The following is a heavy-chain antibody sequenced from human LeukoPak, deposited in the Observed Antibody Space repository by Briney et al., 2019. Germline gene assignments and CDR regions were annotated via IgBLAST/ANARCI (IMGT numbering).Heavy chain of an antibody. CDR2: MNPNSGNT. CDR1: GYTFTSYD. D-gene: IGHD3-22*01. V-gene: IGHV1-8*01. J-gene: IGHJ3*02. Sequence: GASVTVSCKASGYTFTSYDINWVRQATGQGLEWMGWMNPNSGNTGYAQKFQGRVTMTRNTSISTAYMELSSLRSEDTAVYYCARAGLLEADYADAFDIWGQGTMVTVSS. CDR3: ARAGLLEADYADAFDI.